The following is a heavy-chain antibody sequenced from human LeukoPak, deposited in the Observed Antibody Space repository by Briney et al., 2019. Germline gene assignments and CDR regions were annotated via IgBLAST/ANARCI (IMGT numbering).Heavy chain of an antibody. CDR1: GYTFTSYG. D-gene: IGHD2-2*01. CDR3: ARDQGRIVVVPAVSYSGY. Sequence: PGASVKVSCKASGYTFTSYGISWVRQAPGQGLEWMGWISAYNGNTNYAQKLQGRVTMTTDTSTSTAYMELRSLRSDDTAVYYCARDQGRIVVVPAVSYSGYWGQGTLVTVSS. J-gene: IGHJ4*02. V-gene: IGHV1-18*01. CDR2: ISAYNGNT.